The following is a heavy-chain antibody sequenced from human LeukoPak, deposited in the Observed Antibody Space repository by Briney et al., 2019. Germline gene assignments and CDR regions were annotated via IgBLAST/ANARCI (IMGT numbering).Heavy chain of an antibody. CDR3: AKDREPSTCLVRSILDS. CDR1: GFTLSSHA. CDR2: ISGSGSSA. V-gene: IGHV3-23*01. J-gene: IGHJ4*02. Sequence: PGGSLTLFCAASGFTLSSHATSWVRQAPGKGLEWVSGISGSGSSAYYADSVKGRFTISRDNSKNTLYLQMNVLRAEDTAKYYCAKDREPSTCLVRSILDSWGQGTLVTVSS. D-gene: IGHD3-9*01.